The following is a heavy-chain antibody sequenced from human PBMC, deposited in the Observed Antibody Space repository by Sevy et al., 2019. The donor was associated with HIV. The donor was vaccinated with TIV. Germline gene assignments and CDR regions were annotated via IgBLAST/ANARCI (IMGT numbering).Heavy chain of an antibody. Sequence: GGSLRLSCAASGFTFTSYAMSWVRQAPGKGLEWVSVISGSGGSTYYADPVKGRFTISRDNSKNTLYLQMNSLRAEDTAVYYCANLMTTVTTPFDYWGQGTLVTVSS. V-gene: IGHV3-23*01. CDR3: ANLMTTVTTPFDY. D-gene: IGHD4-17*01. CDR1: GFTFTSYA. CDR2: ISGSGGST. J-gene: IGHJ4*02.